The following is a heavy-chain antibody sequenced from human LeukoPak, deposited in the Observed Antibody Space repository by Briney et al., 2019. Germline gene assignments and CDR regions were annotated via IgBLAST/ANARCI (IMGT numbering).Heavy chain of an antibody. D-gene: IGHD2/OR15-2a*01. CDR1: GGSISSSSYY. J-gene: IGHJ4*02. V-gene: IGHV4-39*01. Sequence: PSETLSLTCTVSGGSISSSSYYWGWIRQPSGKGLEWIGSIYYSGSTYYNPSLKSRVTISVDTSKNQFSLKLSSVTAADTAVYYCASFSPSNHDYWGQGTLVTVSS. CDR3: ASFSPSNHDY. CDR2: IYYSGST.